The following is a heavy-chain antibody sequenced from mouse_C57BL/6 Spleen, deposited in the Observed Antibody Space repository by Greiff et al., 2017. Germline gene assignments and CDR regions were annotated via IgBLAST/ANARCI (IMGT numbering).Heavy chain of an antibody. Sequence: QVQLQQSGAELVRPGASVTLSCKASGYTFTDYEMHWVQQTPVHGLEWIGAIDPETGGTAYNQKFKGKAILTADKSSSTAYMELRSLTSEDSAVYYCTRIYYCSSSYAWFADWGQGTLVTVSA. D-gene: IGHD1-1*01. CDR1: GYTFTDYE. CDR3: TRIYYCSSSYAWFAD. J-gene: IGHJ3*01. V-gene: IGHV1-15*01. CDR2: IDPETGGT.